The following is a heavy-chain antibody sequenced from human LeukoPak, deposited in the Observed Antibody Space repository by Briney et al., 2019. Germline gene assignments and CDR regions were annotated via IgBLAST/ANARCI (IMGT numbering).Heavy chain of an antibody. CDR1: GYSFTSYW. Sequence: GESLNISCKGSGYSFTSYWIGWVRQMPGKGLEWMGIIYPGDSDTRSSPSFQGQVTISADKSITTSYLQWSSLKGSATAMYYCARQGEYYDSSGYYQWFAYWGQGTLVTVSS. CDR2: IYPGDSDT. D-gene: IGHD3-22*01. CDR3: ARQGEYYDSSGYYQWFAY. J-gene: IGHJ4*02. V-gene: IGHV5-51*01.